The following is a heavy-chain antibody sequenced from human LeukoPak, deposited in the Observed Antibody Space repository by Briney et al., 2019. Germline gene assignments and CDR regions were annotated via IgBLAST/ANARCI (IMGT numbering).Heavy chain of an antibody. Sequence: SSETLSLTCTVSGGSISSSSYYWGWIRQPPGKGLEWIGSIYYSGSTYYNPSLKSRVTISVDTSKNQFSLKLSSMTAAGTAVYYCARQVTVGSFFDYWGQGTLVTVSS. J-gene: IGHJ4*02. D-gene: IGHD2-21*02. CDR2: IYYSGST. CDR1: GGSISSSSYY. V-gene: IGHV4-39*01. CDR3: ARQVTVGSFFDY.